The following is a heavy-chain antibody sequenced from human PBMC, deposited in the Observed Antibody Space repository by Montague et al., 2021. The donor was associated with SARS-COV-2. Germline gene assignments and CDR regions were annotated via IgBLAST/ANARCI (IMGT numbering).Heavy chain of an antibody. J-gene: IGHJ6*02. Sequence: SETLSLTCRVSGDSISTSTWWTWVRQTPGKGLEWIGEILHSGTINYNPSLKSRVSISVDKSNNQFSLRLSSLIAADTAVYYCATLSRRTAAGTWDYFGLDVWGQGTTVVVSS. CDR1: GDSISTSTW. CDR3: ATLSRRTAAGTWDYFGLDV. V-gene: IGHV4-4*02. D-gene: IGHD6-13*01. CDR2: ILHSGTI.